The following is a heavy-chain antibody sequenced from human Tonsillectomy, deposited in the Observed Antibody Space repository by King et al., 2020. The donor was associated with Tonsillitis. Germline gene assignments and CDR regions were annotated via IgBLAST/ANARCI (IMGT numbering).Heavy chain of an antibody. D-gene: IGHD5-18*01. CDR1: GGSFSGYY. Sequence: VQLQQWGAGLLKPSETLSLTCAVFGGSFSGYYWSWIRQPPGKGLEWIGEINHSGSTNYNPSLKSRVTISVDTSKNQLSLNLSSVTAADTAGYYCARVLVGAYSYGFRSWYFDLWGRGTLVTVSS. V-gene: IGHV4-34*01. J-gene: IGHJ2*01. CDR2: INHSGST. CDR3: ARVLVGAYSYGFRSWYFDL.